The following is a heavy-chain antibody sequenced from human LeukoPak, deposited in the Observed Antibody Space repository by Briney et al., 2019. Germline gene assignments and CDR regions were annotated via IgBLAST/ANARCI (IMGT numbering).Heavy chain of an antibody. CDR2: IYYSGST. CDR3: ARANDILTGYYLT. Sequence: PSETLSLTCTVSGGSISSSSYYWGWIRQPPGKGLEWIGSIYYSGSTYYNPSLKSRATISVDTFKHRFSLKLSSVTAADTAVYYWARANDILTGYYLTGGQGTLVTVS. J-gene: IGHJ4*02. D-gene: IGHD3-9*01. CDR1: GGSISSSSYY. V-gene: IGHV4-39*07.